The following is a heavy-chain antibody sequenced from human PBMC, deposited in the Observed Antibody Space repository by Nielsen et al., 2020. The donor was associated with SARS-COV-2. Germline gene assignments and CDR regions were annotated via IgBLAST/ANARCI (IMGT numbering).Heavy chain of an antibody. CDR2: ISSSGSTI. CDR3: ARDRYDSSGYYHY. J-gene: IGHJ4*02. Sequence: GESLKISCAASGFTFSDYYMSWIRQAPGKGLEWVSYISSSGSTIYYADSVKGRFTISRDNAKNSLYLQMNSLRAEDTAVYYCARDRYDSSGYYHYWGQGTLVTVSS. CDR1: GFTFSDYY. D-gene: IGHD3-22*01. V-gene: IGHV3-11*01.